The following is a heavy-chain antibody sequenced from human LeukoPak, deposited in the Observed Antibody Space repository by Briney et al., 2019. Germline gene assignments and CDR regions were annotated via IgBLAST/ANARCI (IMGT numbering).Heavy chain of an antibody. D-gene: IGHD3-22*01. CDR2: ISAYNGNT. CDR1: GYTFTSYG. CDR3: AGVYYYDSSGYSDY. J-gene: IGHJ4*02. Sequence: ASVKVSCKASGYTFTSYGISWVRQAPGQGLEWMGWISAYNGNTNYAQKLQGRVTMTTDTSTSTAYMELRSLRSDDTAAYYCAGVYYYDSSGYSDYWGQGTLVTVSS. V-gene: IGHV1-18*01.